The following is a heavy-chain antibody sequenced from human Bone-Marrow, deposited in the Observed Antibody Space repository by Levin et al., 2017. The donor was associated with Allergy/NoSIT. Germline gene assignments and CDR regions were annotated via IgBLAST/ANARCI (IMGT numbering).Heavy chain of an antibody. V-gene: IGHV3-7*02. D-gene: IGHD6-25*01. Sequence: GGSLRLSCAASGFTFSRCWMNWVRQAPGRGLEWVANIKEDGSEVYYVDSVRGRFTISRDNAKNTVDLQMNSLRAEDAAVYYWVTTGLFYIGGALLDACDIWGQGTTVTVSS. CDR2: IKEDGSEV. CDR3: VTTGLFYIGGALLDACDI. CDR1: GFTFSRCW. J-gene: IGHJ3*02.